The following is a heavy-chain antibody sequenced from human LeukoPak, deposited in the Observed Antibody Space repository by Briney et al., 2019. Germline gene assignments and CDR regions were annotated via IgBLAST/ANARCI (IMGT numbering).Heavy chain of an antibody. J-gene: IGHJ4*02. V-gene: IGHV3-30*18. CDR3: AKDQRQWAYYYDSSGYYRD. CDR1: GFTFSSYG. D-gene: IGHD3-22*01. Sequence: GGSLRLSCAASGFTFSSYGMHWVRQAPSKGLEWVAVISYDGSNKYYADSVKGRFTISRDNSKNTLYLQMNSLRAEDTAVYYCAKDQRQWAYYYDSSGYYRDWGQGTLVTVSS. CDR2: ISYDGSNK.